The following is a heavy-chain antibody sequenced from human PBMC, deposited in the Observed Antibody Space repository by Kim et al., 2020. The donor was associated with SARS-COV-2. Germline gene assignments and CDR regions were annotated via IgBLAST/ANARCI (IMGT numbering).Heavy chain of an antibody. CDR2: ISSSSSYI. V-gene: IGHV3-21*01. D-gene: IGHD2-8*02. CDR3: ARDRNYWVAPEHAFDI. Sequence: GGSLRLSCAASGFTFSSYSMNWVRQAPGKGLEWVSSISSSSSYIYYADSVKGRFTISRDNAKNSLYLQMNSLRAEDTAVYYCARDRNYWVAPEHAFDIWGQGTMVTVSS. CDR1: GFTFSSYS. J-gene: IGHJ3*02.